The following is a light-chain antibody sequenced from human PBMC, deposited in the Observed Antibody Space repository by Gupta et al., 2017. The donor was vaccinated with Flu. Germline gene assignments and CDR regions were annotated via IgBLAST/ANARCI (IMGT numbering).Light chain of an antibody. CDR2: AAS. CDR1: QSISSY. J-gene: IGKJ4*01. CDR3: LQTYRRSPKT. V-gene: IGKV1-39*01. Sequence: SSLSASVGDRVIITCRASQSISSYLHWYQQKPGKAPKLLIDAASSLQSGVPSRFSGSGSGTDFTLTISSLQPEDFATYFCLQTYRRSPKTFGGGTRVEIK.